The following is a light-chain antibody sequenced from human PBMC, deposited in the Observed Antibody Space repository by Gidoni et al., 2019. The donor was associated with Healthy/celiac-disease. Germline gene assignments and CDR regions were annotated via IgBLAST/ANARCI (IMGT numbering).Light chain of an antibody. J-gene: IGKJ5*01. CDR2: AAS. CDR3: QQYYSYPIT. Sequence: IRMNQSPSSFSASTGDRVTITCRASQGISSYLAWYQQKPGKAPKLLIYAASTLQSGVPSRFSGSGSGTDFTLTISCLQSEDFATYYCQQYYSYPITFGQGTRLEIK. V-gene: IGKV1-8*01. CDR1: QGISSY.